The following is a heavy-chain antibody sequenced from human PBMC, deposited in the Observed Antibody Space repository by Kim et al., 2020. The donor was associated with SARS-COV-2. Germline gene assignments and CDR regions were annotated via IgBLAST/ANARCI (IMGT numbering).Heavy chain of an antibody. D-gene: IGHD3-10*01. J-gene: IGHJ4*02. Sequence: SETLSLTCTVSGGSISSYYWSWIRQPPGKGLEWIGYIYYSGSTNYNPSLKSRVTISVDTSKNQFSLKLSSVTAADTAVFYCSRAFGRFCELQDYWGQVTL. CDR3: SRAFGRFCELQDY. CDR2: IYYSGST. CDR1: GGSISSYY. V-gene: IGHV4-59*01.